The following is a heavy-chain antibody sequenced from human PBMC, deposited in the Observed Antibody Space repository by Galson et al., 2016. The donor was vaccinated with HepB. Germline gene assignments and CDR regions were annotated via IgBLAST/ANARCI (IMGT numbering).Heavy chain of an antibody. J-gene: IGHJ4*02. CDR3: ARDAFTVAGNYLDS. Sequence: SVKVSCKASGYNLRDYGVTWVRRAPGQGLEWMGWISGHSGKTNFAQKLQGRVTMTTDTSTNTAYLDLRNLRSDDTAIYFCARDAFTVAGNYLDSWGQGTLVTVSS. V-gene: IGHV1-18*01. CDR2: ISGHSGKT. D-gene: IGHD6-19*01. CDR1: GYNLRDYG.